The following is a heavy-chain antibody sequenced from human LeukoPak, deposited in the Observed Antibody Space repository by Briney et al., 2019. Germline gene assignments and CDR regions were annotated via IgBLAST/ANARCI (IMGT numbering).Heavy chain of an antibody. J-gene: IGHJ4*02. D-gene: IGHD5-18*01. V-gene: IGHV4-34*01. Sequence: SETLSLTCAVYGGSFSGYYWSWIRQPPGKGLEWIGEINHSGSTNYNPSLKSRVTISVDTSKNQFSLTLSSVTAADTAVYYCARVTRLRGYSYGSALGYFDYWGQGTLVTVSS. CDR3: ARVTRLRGYSYGSALGYFDY. CDR1: GGSFSGYY. CDR2: INHSGST.